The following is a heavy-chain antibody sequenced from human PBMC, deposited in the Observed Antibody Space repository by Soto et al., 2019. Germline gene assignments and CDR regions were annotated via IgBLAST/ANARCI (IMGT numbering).Heavy chain of an antibody. Sequence: VKVSCKASGFTFSSSAVQWVRQARGQRLEWIGWIVVGSDNRNYAQKFQERVTITRDMSTSTAYMELRSLRSEDTAVYYCARSTQKVNKYAPATLLDYWGQGILVTVSS. CDR3: ARSTQKVNKYAPATLLDY. J-gene: IGHJ4*02. CDR2: IVVGSDNR. V-gene: IGHV1-58*01. CDR1: GFTFSSSA. D-gene: IGHD2-8*01.